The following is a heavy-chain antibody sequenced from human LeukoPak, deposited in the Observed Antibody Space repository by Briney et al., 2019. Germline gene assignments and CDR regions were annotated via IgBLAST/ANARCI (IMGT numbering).Heavy chain of an antibody. CDR3: TTCGYDRCGAFDI. CDR2: IKSKTDGGTT. CDR1: EFPFTRAW. D-gene: IGHD5-12*01. J-gene: IGHJ3*02. V-gene: IGHV3-15*01. Sequence: PRGSLRLSCAVSEFPFTRAWMTWVRQAPGKGLEWVGRIKSKTDGGTTDYAAPVKGRFSISRDDSKNTLYLQMNSLETEDTAMYYCTTCGYDRCGAFDIWGQGTVVTVSS.